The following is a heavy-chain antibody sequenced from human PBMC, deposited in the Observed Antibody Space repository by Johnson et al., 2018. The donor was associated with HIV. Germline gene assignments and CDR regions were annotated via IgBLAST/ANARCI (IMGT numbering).Heavy chain of an antibody. D-gene: IGHD4-17*01. Sequence: QVQLVESGGGVVQPGRSLRLSCAVSGFTFSSYGMHWVRQAPGKGLEWVAVISYDGSNKYYADSVKGRFTISRDNSKNTLYLQMNSLRAEDTAVYYCARDYGDYAHDAFDIWGQGTMVTVSS. J-gene: IGHJ3*02. CDR1: GFTFSSYG. V-gene: IGHV3-30*19. CDR3: ARDYGDYAHDAFDI. CDR2: ISYDGSNK.